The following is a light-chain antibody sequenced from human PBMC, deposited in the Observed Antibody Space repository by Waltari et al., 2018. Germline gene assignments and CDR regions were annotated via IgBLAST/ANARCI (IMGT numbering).Light chain of an antibody. CDR3: QQCNTLLCE. J-gene: IGKJ4*02. CDR1: QSISAW. V-gene: IGKV1D-12*01. CDR2: GAL. Sequence: DIQITQSPSSVSASVGDTVTITCRASQSISAWLAWYQQKPGKSPKLLISGALNLKSGVPSRFSVSRSGTDFSLTIRSLQPEDFATYDCQQCNTLLCEFGGGTTVEIK.